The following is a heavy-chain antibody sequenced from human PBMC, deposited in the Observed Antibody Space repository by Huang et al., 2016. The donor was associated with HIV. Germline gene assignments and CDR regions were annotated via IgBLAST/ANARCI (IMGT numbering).Heavy chain of an antibody. CDR2: MDYSGST. CDR3: ARDHHDFWRGYRRMYFFDH. V-gene: IGHV4-59*11. D-gene: IGHD3-3*01. Sequence: QVQLQELGPGLVKPSETLSLTCTVSGGSISTHYWGWIRQPPGKGLEWIGSMDYSGSTNSSPSLKSRVTILLDTSKNQFSLRVNSVTAADTAMYYCARDHHDFWRGYRRMYFFDHWGQGTLVTVSS. J-gene: IGHJ4*02. CDR1: GGSISTHY.